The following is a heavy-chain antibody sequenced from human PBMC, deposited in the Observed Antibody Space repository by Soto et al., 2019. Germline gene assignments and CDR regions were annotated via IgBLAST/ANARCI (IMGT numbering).Heavy chain of an antibody. J-gene: IGHJ4*02. Sequence: QVQLVESGGGVVQPGRSLRLSCAASGFTFSSYGMHWVRQAPGKGLEWVAVISYDGSNKYYADSVKGRFTISRDNSKNTLYLQMNSLRAEDTAVYYCAKDRITMIVVAPFVYWGQGTLVTVSS. CDR1: GFTFSSYG. D-gene: IGHD3-22*01. CDR3: AKDRITMIVVAPFVY. V-gene: IGHV3-30*18. CDR2: ISYDGSNK.